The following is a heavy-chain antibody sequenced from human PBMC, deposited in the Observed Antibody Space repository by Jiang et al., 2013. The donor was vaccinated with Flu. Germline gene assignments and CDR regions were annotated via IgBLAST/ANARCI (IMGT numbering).Heavy chain of an antibody. CDR1: GYTFTTYY. J-gene: IGHJ4*02. D-gene: IGHD3-10*01. Sequence: SVKVSCKASGYTFTTYYMHWVRQAPGQGLEWMGIIDPSGGSTSYAQKFQGRVTMTRDTSTGTVYMELSSLRSEDTAVYYCARRHTASYNFDHWGQGTLVTVSS. CDR3: ARRHTASYNFDH. V-gene: IGHV1-46*01. CDR2: IDPSGGST.